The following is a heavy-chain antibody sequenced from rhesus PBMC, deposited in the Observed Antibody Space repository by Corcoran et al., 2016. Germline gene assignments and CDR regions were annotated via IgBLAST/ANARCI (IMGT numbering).Heavy chain of an antibody. D-gene: IGHD1-7*02. CDR3: ARVNWNDGLGY. V-gene: IGHV4S7*01. J-gene: IGHJ4*01. CDR1: GGSVSSGYG. CDR2: ISGTTGNT. Sequence: QVQLQASGPGLVKPSETLSLTCAVSGGSVSSGYGWGWIHQPPGKGLEWVGTISGTTGNTSSYPSLKSRVSISRDISQNQLSLRLNSVTAADTAVYFCARVNWNDGLGYWGQGVLVTVSS.